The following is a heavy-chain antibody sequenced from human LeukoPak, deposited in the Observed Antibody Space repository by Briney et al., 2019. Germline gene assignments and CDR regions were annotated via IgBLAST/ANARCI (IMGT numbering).Heavy chain of an antibody. CDR3: AKNQGGFGELFMIDY. J-gene: IGHJ4*02. V-gene: IGHV3-23*01. CDR1: GFTFSSYA. CDR2: IGGSGGSP. D-gene: IGHD3-10*01. Sequence: GGSLRLSCAASGFTFSSYAMSWVRQAPGKGLEWVSAIGGSGGSPYYADSVKGRFTISRDNSKNTLYLQMNSLRAEDTAVYYCAKNQGGFGELFMIDYWGQGTLVTVSS.